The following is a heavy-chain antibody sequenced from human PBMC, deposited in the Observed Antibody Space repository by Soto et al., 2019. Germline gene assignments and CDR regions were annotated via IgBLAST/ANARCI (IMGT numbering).Heavy chain of an antibody. CDR1: GFTFSTYW. D-gene: IGHD2-2*01. CDR2: INSDGST. CDR3: VRGGCSSPSCLDV. V-gene: IGHV3-74*01. J-gene: IGHJ6*04. Sequence: GGSLRLSCAASGFTFSTYWMHWVRQAPGKGLVWVSYINSDGSTIYADSVKGRFTISRDNAKNTLYLQMNSLRAEDTALYFCVRGGCSSPSCLDVWGEGTTVTVSS.